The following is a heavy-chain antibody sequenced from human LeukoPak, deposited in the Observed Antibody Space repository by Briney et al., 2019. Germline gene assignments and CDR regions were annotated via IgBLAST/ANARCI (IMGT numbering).Heavy chain of an antibody. CDR1: GFTFSSYW. V-gene: IGHV3-7*04. CDR3: ARDSSGYYYPDAFDI. Sequence: GGSLRLSCAASGFTFSSYWMSWVRQASGKGLEWVANIKQDGSKKYYVDSVKGRFTISRDNAKNSLYLQMNSLRAEDTAVYYCARDSSGYYYPDAFDIWGQETMVTVSS. CDR2: IKQDGSKK. J-gene: IGHJ3*02. D-gene: IGHD3-22*01.